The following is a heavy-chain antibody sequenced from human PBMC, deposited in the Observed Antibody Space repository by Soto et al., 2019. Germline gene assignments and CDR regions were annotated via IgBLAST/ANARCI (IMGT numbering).Heavy chain of an antibody. CDR1: GFTFSSYA. J-gene: IGHJ4*02. D-gene: IGHD3-10*01. CDR2: ISYDGSNK. CDR3: ATYYYGSGSYYNILLFDY. Sequence: GESLKISCAASGFTFSSYAMHWVRQAPGKGLEWVAVISYDGSNKYYADSVKDRFTISRDNSKNTLYLQMNSLRAEDTAVYYCATYYYGSGSYYNILLFDYWGQGTLVTVSS. V-gene: IGHV3-30-3*01.